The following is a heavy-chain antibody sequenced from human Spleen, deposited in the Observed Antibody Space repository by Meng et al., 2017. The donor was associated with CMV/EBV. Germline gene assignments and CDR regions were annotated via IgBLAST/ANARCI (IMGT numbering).Heavy chain of an antibody. V-gene: IGHV1-18*01. J-gene: IGHJ5*02. D-gene: IGHD3-3*01. CDR1: GYTFTSYG. Sequence: ASVKVSCKASGYTFTSYGISWVRQAPGQGLEWMGWISAYNGNTNYAQKLQGRVTMTTDTSTSTAYMELRSLRSDDTAVYYCARDERFLEWLPYNWFDPWGQGTLVTVSS. CDR3: ARDERFLEWLPYNWFDP. CDR2: ISAYNGNT.